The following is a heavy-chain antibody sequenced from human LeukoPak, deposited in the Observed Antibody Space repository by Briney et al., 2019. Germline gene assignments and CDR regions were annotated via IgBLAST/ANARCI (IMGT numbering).Heavy chain of an antibody. Sequence: PSETLSLTCNVSGGSISSSYWSWIRQPPGKGPEWIGYTHYSGTTNYNPSLKSRVTISVDTSKNQFSLKLSSVTAADTAVYYCATSGYCTSFNCPSSYYYYDLDVWGQGTTVTVSS. CDR1: GGSISSSY. V-gene: IGHV4-59*01. D-gene: IGHD2-2*03. CDR2: THYSGTT. J-gene: IGHJ6*02. CDR3: ATSGYCTSFNCPSSYYYYDLDV.